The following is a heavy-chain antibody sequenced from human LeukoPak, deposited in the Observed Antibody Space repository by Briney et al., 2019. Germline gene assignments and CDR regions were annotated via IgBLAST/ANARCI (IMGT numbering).Heavy chain of an antibody. V-gene: IGHV4-59*01. CDR1: GGSFRGYY. CDR2: IYYSGRT. D-gene: IGHD2-2*03. CDR3: ARAPSNGSPYYYGMDV. J-gene: IGHJ6*02. Sequence: PSETLSLACAVYGGSFRGYYWSWIRQPPGKGLEWIGYIYYSGRTNYNPSLNSRVTISVDTSKNQFSLKLNSVPPSDTAVYYCARAPSNGSPYYYGMDVWGQGTTVTVSS.